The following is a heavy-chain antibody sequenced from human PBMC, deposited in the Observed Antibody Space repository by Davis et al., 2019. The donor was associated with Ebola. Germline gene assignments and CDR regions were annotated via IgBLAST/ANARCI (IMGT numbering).Heavy chain of an antibody. CDR1: GFTFSSYA. D-gene: IGHD6-6*01. V-gene: IGHV3-23*01. Sequence: LSLSCAAPGFTFSSYAMSWVRQAPGKGLEWVSAISGSGGSTYYADSVKGRFTISRDNSKNTLYLQMNSLRAEDTAVYYCAKRLVEEVYYYGMDVWGQGTAVTVSS. CDR3: AKRLVEEVYYYGMDV. CDR2: ISGSGGST. J-gene: IGHJ6*02.